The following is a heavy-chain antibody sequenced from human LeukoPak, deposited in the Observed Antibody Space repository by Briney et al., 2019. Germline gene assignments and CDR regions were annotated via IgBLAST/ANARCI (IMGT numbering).Heavy chain of an antibody. CDR1: GYTFTGYY. Sequence: ASVKVSCKASGYTFTGYYIHWVRQAPRQGLEWMGWINPNNGGTNYAQKFQGRVTMTRDTSITTVYMEVSSLRSEDTAVYYCARGHYSPYYYYMDVWGKGTTVTVSS. CDR3: ARGHYSPYYYYMDV. D-gene: IGHD4-11*01. CDR2: INPNNGGT. J-gene: IGHJ6*03. V-gene: IGHV1-2*02.